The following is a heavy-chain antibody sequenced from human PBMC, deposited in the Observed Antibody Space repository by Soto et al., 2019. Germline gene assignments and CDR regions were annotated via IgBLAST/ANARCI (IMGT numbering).Heavy chain of an antibody. CDR1: GFIFSSYA. CDR3: ARNDDNSSNYYLDF. J-gene: IGHJ4*02. V-gene: IGHV3-33*01. Sequence: GGSLRLSCSASGFIFSSYAIHWVRQAPGKGLEWVAIIWFDGKNKYYADSVKGRFVISRDNARKVVFLQMNSLTAEDTAIYYCARNDDNSSNYYLDFWGQGTLVTVSS. D-gene: IGHD3-22*01. CDR2: IWFDGKNK.